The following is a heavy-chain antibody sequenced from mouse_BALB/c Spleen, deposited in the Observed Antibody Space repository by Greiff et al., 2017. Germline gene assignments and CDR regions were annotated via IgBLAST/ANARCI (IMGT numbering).Heavy chain of an antibody. J-gene: IGHJ1*01. CDR1: GFTFTDYY. V-gene: IGHV7-3*02. CDR2: IRNKANGYTT. Sequence: EVQRVESGGGLVQPGGSLRLSCATSGFTFTDYYMSWVRQPPGKALEWLGFIRNKANGYTTEYSASVKGRFTISRDNSQSILYLQMNTLRAEDSATYYCARDWDYRYPYWYFDVWGAGTTVTVSS. CDR3: ARDWDYRYPYWYFDV. D-gene: IGHD2-14*01.